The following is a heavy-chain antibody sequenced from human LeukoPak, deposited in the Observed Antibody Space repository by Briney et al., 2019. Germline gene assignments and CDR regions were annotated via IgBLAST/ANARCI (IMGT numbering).Heavy chain of an antibody. J-gene: IGHJ4*02. D-gene: IGHD3-10*01. CDR3: ARIGSGSYLVDY. CDR1: GYTFTGYY. Sequence: ASVKVSCKASGYTFTGYYMHWVRQAPGQGLEWMGWINPNSGGTNYAQKFRGRVTMTRDTSISTAYMELSRLRSDDTAVYYCARIGSGSYLVDYWGQGTLVTVSS. CDR2: INPNSGGT. V-gene: IGHV1-2*02.